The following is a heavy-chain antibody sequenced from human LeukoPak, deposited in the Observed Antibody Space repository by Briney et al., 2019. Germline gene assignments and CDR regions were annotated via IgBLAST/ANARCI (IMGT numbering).Heavy chain of an antibody. V-gene: IGHV3-23*01. Sequence: GGSLRLSCAASGFTFSSYGMGWVRQAPGKGLEWVSAISGSGGSTYYADSVKGRFTISRDNSKNTLYLQMNSLRAEDTAVYYCARALVGATGVAFDIWGQGTMVTVSS. CDR2: ISGSGGST. CDR3: ARALVGATGVAFDI. J-gene: IGHJ3*02. CDR1: GFTFSSYG. D-gene: IGHD1-26*01.